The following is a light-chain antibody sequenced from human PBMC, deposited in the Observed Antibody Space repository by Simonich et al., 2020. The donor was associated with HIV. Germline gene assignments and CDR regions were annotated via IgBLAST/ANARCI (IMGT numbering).Light chain of an antibody. CDR1: QSVLYSSNNKDH. V-gene: IGKV4-1*01. CDR3: QQLSSSSRT. CDR2: WAS. J-gene: IGKJ5*01. Sequence: DIVMTQSPDSLAVSLGERATINCKSSQSVLYSSNNKDHLAWYQQKPGQPPKLLIYWASTRDSGVPDRFSGSGSGTDFTLTISSLQAEDVAVYYCQQLSSSSRTFGQGTRLEIK.